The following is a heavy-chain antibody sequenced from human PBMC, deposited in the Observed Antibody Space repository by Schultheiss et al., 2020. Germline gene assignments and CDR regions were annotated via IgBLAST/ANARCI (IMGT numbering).Heavy chain of an antibody. CDR3: ASLQRIIGAELDFDWLSHEY. J-gene: IGHJ4*02. D-gene: IGHD3-9*01. Sequence: SVKVSCKASGGTFSSYAISWVRQAPGQGLEWMGGIIPIFGTANYAQKFQGRVTITADKSTSTAYMELSSLRSEDTAVYYCASLQRIIGAELDFDWLSHEYWGQGTLVTVSS. CDR1: GGTFSSYA. CDR2: IIPIFGTA. V-gene: IGHV1-69*06.